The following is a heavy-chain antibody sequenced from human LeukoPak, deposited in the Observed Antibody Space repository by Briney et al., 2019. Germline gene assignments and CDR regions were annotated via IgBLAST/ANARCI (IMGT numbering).Heavy chain of an antibody. CDR3: ARGAHRLATELEYCSSTSCSRLGYSSGWYRY. CDR1: GGSFSGYY. J-gene: IGHJ4*02. V-gene: IGHV4-34*01. D-gene: IGHD2-2*01. Sequence: SETLSLTCAVYGGSFSGYYWSWIRQPPGKGLEWIGEINHSGSTNYNPSLKSRVTISVDTSKNQFSLKLSSVTAADTAVYYCARGAHRLATELEYCSSTSCSRLGYSSGWYRYWGQGTLVTVSS. CDR2: INHSGST.